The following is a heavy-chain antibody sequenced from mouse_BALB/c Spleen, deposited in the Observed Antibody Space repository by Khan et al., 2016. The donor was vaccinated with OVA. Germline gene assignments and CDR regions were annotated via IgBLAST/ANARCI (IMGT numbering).Heavy chain of an antibody. Sequence: VQLQQSGPELVKPGASVKMSCKASGYTFTSYVMHWVKQKPGQGLEWIGYINPYNVGTIHNEKFRGKATLTSDKSSSTAYMELSSLTSEDSEVYYGARCASSTDYAIDYWGQVTSVTVSS. V-gene: IGHV1S136*01. CDR1: GYTFTSYV. CDR2: INPYNVGT. D-gene: IGHD1-1*01. CDR3: ARCASSTDYAIDY. J-gene: IGHJ4*01.